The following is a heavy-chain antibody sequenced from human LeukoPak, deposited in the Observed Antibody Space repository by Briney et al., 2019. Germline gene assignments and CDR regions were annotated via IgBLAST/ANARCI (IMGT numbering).Heavy chain of an antibody. V-gene: IGHV3-30*02. J-gene: IGHJ4*02. Sequence: GGSLRLSCATSGFTFSSYGMHWVRQAPGKGLEWVAFIRYDAINTYYADSVKGRFTISRDNSKDTLYLQMNSLRLEDTAVYYCVKDRDWASSAGTDLDYWGQGTLVPVSS. CDR2: IRYDAINT. CDR3: VKDRDWASSAGTDLDY. CDR1: GFTFSSYG. D-gene: IGHD6-13*01.